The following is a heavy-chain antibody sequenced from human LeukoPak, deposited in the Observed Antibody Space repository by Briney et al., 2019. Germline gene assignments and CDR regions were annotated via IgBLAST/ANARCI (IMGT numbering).Heavy chain of an antibody. Sequence: SETLSLTCTVSGDSISSYYWSWIRQPPGKRLEWIGYIYYSGSTNYNPSLKSRVTMSVDTSKKQFSLKLSSVTAADTAVYYCARDMSGYSYGLYWYFDLWGRGILVTVSS. V-gene: IGHV4-59*01. D-gene: IGHD5-18*01. CDR3: ARDMSGYSYGLYWYFDL. J-gene: IGHJ2*01. CDR2: IYYSGST. CDR1: GDSISSYY.